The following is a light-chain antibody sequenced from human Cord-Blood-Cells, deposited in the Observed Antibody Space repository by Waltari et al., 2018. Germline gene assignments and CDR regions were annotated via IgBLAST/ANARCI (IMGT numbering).Light chain of an antibody. CDR1: QSISSY. J-gene: IGKJ4*01. Sequence: DLHMTQSPSSLSASVGDRVTIPCRASQSISSYLNWYQQKPGKAPKLLIYAASSLQSGVPSRFSGSGSGTDFTLTISSLQPEDFATYYCQQSYSTPLTFGGGTKVEIK. V-gene: IGKV1-39*01. CDR3: QQSYSTPLT. CDR2: AAS.